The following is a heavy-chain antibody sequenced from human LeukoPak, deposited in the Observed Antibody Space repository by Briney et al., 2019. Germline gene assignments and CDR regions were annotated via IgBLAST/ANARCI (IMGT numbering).Heavy chain of an antibody. Sequence: ASVKVSCKASGYTFTGYYMHWVRQAPGQGLEWMGWINPNSGGTNYAQKLQGRVTMTTDTSTSTAYMELRSLRSDDTAVYYCARAHPSYYYGSGSYRPRYNWFDPWGQGTLVTVSS. D-gene: IGHD3-10*01. V-gene: IGHV1-2*02. CDR1: GYTFTGYY. CDR3: ARAHPSYYYGSGSYRPRYNWFDP. J-gene: IGHJ5*02. CDR2: INPNSGGT.